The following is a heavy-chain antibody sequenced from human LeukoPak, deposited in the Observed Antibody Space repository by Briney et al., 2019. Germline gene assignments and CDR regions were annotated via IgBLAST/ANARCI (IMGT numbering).Heavy chain of an antibody. CDR3: ARSLVGATTGYDY. J-gene: IGHJ4*02. Sequence: SETLSLTCTVSGGSISSYYWSWIRQPPGKGLEWIGYIYDSGSTNYNPSLKSRVTISVDTSKNRFSLKLSSVTAADTAVYYCARSLVGATTGYDYWGQGTLVTVSS. CDR1: GGSISSYY. V-gene: IGHV4-59*01. CDR2: IYDSGST. D-gene: IGHD1-26*01.